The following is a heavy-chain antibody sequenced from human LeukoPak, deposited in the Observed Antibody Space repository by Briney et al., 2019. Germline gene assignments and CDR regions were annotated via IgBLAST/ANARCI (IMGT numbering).Heavy chain of an antibody. Sequence: SETLSLTCTVSGGSISNGGYYWSWIRQHPGKGLEWIGSIYYTGSTHYNPSLKSRVTISVDTSKNQLSLKLSSVTAADTAVYYCGRDSPGGALSGVYYYYGMDVWGQGTTVTVSS. V-gene: IGHV4-31*03. J-gene: IGHJ6*02. CDR3: GRDSPGGALSGVYYYYGMDV. D-gene: IGHD3-10*01. CDR1: GGSISNGGYY. CDR2: IYYTGST.